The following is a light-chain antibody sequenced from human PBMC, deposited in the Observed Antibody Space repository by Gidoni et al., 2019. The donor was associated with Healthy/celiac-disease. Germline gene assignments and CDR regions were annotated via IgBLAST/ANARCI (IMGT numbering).Light chain of an antibody. CDR3: NSRDSSGNHRGAV. V-gene: IGLV3-19*01. J-gene: IGLJ2*01. CDR2: GKN. CDR1: SLRSYY. Sequence: SSELTQDPAVSVALGQTVRITCQGDSLRSYYASWYQQKPGQAPVLVIYGKNNRPSGIPDRFSGSSSGNTASLTITGAQAEDEADYYCNSRDSSGNHRGAVFGGGTKLTVL.